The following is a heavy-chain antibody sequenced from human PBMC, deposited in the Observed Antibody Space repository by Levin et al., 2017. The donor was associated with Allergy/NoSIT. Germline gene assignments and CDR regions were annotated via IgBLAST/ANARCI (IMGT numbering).Heavy chain of an antibody. V-gene: IGHV3-30*18. CDR1: GFTFSSYG. Sequence: GGSLRLSCAASGFTFSSYGMHWVRQAPGKGLEWVAVISYEGSNKYYADSVKGRLTISRDNSKNTLYLQMNSLRAEDTAVYYCAKDLSNKVCSSSCYHDYWGQGTLVTVSS. CDR3: AKDLSNKVCSSSCYHDY. D-gene: IGHD6-13*01. CDR2: ISYEGSNK. J-gene: IGHJ4*02.